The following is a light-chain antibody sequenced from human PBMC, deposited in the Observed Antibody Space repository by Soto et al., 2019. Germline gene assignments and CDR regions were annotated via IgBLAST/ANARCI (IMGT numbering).Light chain of an antibody. CDR1: QSISSY. CDR3: QQSYSTPPVT. CDR2: AAS. J-gene: IGKJ5*01. Sequence: DSQMTQYPSSLSSSVGDRVTITCRASQSISSYLNWYQQKPGKAPKLLIYAASSLQSGVPSRFSGSGSGTDFTLTISSLQPEDFAPYYCQQSYSTPPVTFGQGARLEI. V-gene: IGKV1-39*01.